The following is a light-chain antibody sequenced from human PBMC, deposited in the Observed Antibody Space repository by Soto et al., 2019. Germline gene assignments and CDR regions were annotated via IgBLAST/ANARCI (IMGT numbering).Light chain of an antibody. J-gene: IGKJ4*01. CDR2: DAS. CDR3: QHYNMWPHMLP. CDR1: QSVGSN. V-gene: IGKV3-15*01. Sequence: DIVLTQSPGTLSLSPGERGTLSCRASQSVGSNLAWYQHKPGQAPRLLIYDASTRATGVPATFSGSGSGTEFTLTISSLQSDDFAIYYCQHYNMWPHMLPFGGGTKVDIK.